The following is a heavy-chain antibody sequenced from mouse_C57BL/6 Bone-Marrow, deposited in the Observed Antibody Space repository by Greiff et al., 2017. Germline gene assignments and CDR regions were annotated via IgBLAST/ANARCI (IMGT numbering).Heavy chain of an antibody. CDR1: GYTFTSYW. J-gene: IGHJ1*03. D-gene: IGHD2-5*01. V-gene: IGHV1-55*01. CDR2: IYPGSGST. CDR3: ARPYYSNYWYFDV. Sequence: VQLQESGAELVKPGASVKMSCKASGYTFTSYWLTWVKQRPGQGLEWIGDIYPGSGSTNYNEKFKGKATLTVDTSSSTAYMQLISLTSEDSAVYYCARPYYSNYWYFDVWGTVTTVTVSS.